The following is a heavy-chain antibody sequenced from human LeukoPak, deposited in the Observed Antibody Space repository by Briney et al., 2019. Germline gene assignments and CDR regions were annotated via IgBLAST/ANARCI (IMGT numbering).Heavy chain of an antibody. J-gene: IGHJ4*02. Sequence: GGSLRLSCAASAFTFWSYAMIWVRQAPGKGLEWVSGISGSGGSTYYSDSAKGRFTISRDNSNNTLYLQMNSLRAEDTAVYYCAKGAASRGYTYVANWGQGTLVTVSS. CDR2: ISGSGGST. V-gene: IGHV3-23*01. D-gene: IGHD5-18*01. CDR3: AKGAASRGYTYVAN. CDR1: AFTFWSYA.